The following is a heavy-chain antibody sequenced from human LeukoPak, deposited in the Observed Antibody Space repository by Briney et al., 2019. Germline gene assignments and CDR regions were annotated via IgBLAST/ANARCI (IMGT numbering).Heavy chain of an antibody. Sequence: GGALRLSCAASGFTFRSYSMNWVGQAPGKGLEGVSYISSSSSTIYYADSVKGRFTIARDNAKNSLYLQMNSLRAEDTAVYYCARGDQLLYGHFDYWGQGTLVTVSS. CDR3: ARGDQLLYGHFDY. V-gene: IGHV3-48*04. CDR1: GFTFRSYS. CDR2: ISSSSSTI. D-gene: IGHD2-2*02. J-gene: IGHJ4*02.